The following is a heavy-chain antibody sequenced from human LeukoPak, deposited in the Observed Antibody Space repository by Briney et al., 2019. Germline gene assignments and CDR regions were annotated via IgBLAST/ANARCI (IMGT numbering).Heavy chain of an antibody. V-gene: IGHV3-43D*03. CDR1: GFTFDDYA. CDR3: AKPYYDILTGTRGDAFDI. D-gene: IGHD3-9*01. CDR2: ISWDGGST. J-gene: IGHJ3*02. Sequence: GGSLRLSCAASGFTFDDYAMHWVRQAPGKGLEWVSLISWDGGSTYYADSVKGRFTISRDNSKNSLYLQMNSLRAEDTALYYCAKPYYDILTGTRGDAFDIWGQGTMVTVSS.